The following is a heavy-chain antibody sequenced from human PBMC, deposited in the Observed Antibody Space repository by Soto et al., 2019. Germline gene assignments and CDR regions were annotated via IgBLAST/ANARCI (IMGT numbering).Heavy chain of an antibody. CDR2: INPNGGGT. J-gene: IGHJ4*02. CDR3: ARDSSASATRYSFDY. Sequence: QVQLVQSGAEVKKPGASVKVSCKASGYKFINHYIHWVRQAPGVGLEWMGIINPNGGGTDYAQKVQGRVTMTTDTYASIVHMELSRLRSEDTAVYFCARDSSASATRYSFDYWGQGTLVTVSS. D-gene: IGHD2-15*01. V-gene: IGHV1-46*01. CDR1: GYKFINHY.